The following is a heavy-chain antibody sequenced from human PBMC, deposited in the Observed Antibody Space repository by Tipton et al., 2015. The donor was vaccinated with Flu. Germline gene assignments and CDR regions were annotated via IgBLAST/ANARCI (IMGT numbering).Heavy chain of an antibody. Sequence: TLSPTCTVSGYSISTRYYWGWIRQPPGKGLEWIGCVYHGGTTYYNPSLKSRVAISLDTFKNQFSLKLTPVTAADTAVYYCATTTYFYGSGSHDYWGQGTLVTVSS. CDR1: GYSISTRYY. D-gene: IGHD3-10*01. V-gene: IGHV4-38-2*02. J-gene: IGHJ4*02. CDR2: VYHGGTT. CDR3: ATTTYFYGSGSHDY.